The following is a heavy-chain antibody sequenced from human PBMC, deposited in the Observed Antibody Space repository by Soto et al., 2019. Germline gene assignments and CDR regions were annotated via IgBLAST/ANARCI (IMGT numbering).Heavy chain of an antibody. CDR2: IYYSGST. Sequence: PSETLSLTCTVSGGSISHYYWNWIRQHPGKGLEWIGYIYYSGSTYYNPSLKSRVTISVDTSKNQFSLKLSSVTAADTAVYYCARSGYSYGPNPLLYWGQGTLVTVSS. D-gene: IGHD5-18*01. CDR1: GGSISHYY. V-gene: IGHV4-59*06. J-gene: IGHJ4*02. CDR3: ARSGYSYGPNPLLY.